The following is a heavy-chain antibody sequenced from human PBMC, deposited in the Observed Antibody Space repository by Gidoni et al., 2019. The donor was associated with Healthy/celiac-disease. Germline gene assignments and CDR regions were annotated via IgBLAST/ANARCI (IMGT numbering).Heavy chain of an antibody. CDR2: ISYDGSNK. V-gene: IGHV3-30*18. J-gene: IGHJ6*02. D-gene: IGHD6-13*01. Sequence: QVQLVESGGGVVQPGRSLRLSCAASGFTFSSYGMHWVRQAPGKGLEWVAVISYDGSNKYYADSVKGRFTISRDNSKNTLYLQMNSLRAEDTAVYYCAKDLAAGDYFYGMDVWGQGTTVTVSS. CDR1: GFTFSSYG. CDR3: AKDLAAGDYFYGMDV.